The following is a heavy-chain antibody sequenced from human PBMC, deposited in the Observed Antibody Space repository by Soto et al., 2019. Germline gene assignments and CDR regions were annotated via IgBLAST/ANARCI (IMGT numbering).Heavy chain of an antibody. CDR2: ISSASSET. CDR1: GFTFSRVS. Sequence: GGSLRLSCEASGFTFSRVSMNWVRQVPGKGLEWVASISSASSETWYSDSVRGRFIISRDNAQNSLFLQMNTLRPDDSAIYYCAGVAYWGPGTQVTVSS. CDR3: AGVAY. V-gene: IGHV3-21*01. J-gene: IGHJ4*02.